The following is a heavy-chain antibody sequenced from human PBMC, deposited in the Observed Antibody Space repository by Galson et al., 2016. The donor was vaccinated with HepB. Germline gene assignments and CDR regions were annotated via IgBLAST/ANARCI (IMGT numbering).Heavy chain of an antibody. Sequence: SLRLSCAGSEFTFSSYAVSWVRQAPGKGLEWVSVITSSGADTYYADFVKGRFTISRDNSKDRLYLQMNSLRAEDTAVYYCAKGGAVIMDAFDIWGQGAMVTVS. CDR1: EFTFSSYA. D-gene: IGHD3-3*01. CDR2: ITSSGADT. CDR3: AKGGAVIMDAFDI. V-gene: IGHV3-23*01. J-gene: IGHJ3*02.